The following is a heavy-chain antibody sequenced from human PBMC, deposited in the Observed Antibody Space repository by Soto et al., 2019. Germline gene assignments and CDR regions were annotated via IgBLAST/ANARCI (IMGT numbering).Heavy chain of an antibody. CDR3: ARYGSGSYYPPHYYYYYGMDV. V-gene: IGHV4-39*01. CDR1: GGSISSSSYY. J-gene: IGHJ6*02. Sequence: LETLSLTCTVSGGSISSSSYYWGWIRQPPGKGLEWIGSIYYSGSTYYNPSLKSRVTISVDTSKNQFSLKLSSVTAADTAVYYCARYGSGSYYPPHYYYYYGMDVWGQGTTVTVSS. D-gene: IGHD3-10*01. CDR2: IYYSGST.